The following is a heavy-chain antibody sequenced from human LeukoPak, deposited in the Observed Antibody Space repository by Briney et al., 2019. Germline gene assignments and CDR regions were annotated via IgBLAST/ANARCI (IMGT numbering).Heavy chain of an antibody. CDR3: ARGNPYDILTGYYHLDY. CDR2: IDNDGNGI. V-gene: IGHV3-74*01. D-gene: IGHD3-9*01. CDR1: GFMFSGYW. Sequence: GGSLRLSCAASGFMFSGYWMHWVRQGPEKGLELVSRIDNDGNGIIYADCVKGRFTISRDNSKNTLYLLMNSLRAEDTAVYYCARGNPYDILTGYYHLDYWGQGTLVTVSS. J-gene: IGHJ4*02.